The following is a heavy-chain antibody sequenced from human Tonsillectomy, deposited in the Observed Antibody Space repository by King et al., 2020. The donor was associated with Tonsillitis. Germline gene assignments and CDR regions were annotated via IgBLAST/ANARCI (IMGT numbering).Heavy chain of an antibody. CDR1: GYTLTELS. V-gene: IGHV1-24*01. CDR3: ATVRGTEYCGGDCPWYFDL. J-gene: IGHJ2*01. D-gene: IGHD2-21*02. Sequence: VQLVQSGAEVKKPGASVKVSCKVSGYTLTELSMHWVRQAPGKGLEWMGGFDPEDGETIYAQKFQGRVTMTEDTSTDTAYMELSSLRSEDTAVDYCATVRGTEYCGGDCPWYFDLWGRGTLVTVSS. CDR2: FDPEDGET.